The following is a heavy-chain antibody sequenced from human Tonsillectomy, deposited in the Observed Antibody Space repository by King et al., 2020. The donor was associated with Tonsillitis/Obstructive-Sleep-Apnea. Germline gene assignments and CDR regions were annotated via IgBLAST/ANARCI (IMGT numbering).Heavy chain of an antibody. CDR3: ARDSMSHYFDSSTYYTFDY. CDR2: ISAYNGDT. CDR1: GYTFTSYG. Sequence: VQLVESGAEVKKPGASVKVSCKASGYTFTSYGISWARQAPGQGLEWMGWISAYNGDTNYAQKLQDKVTMTTDTSTSTAYMELRSLRSDDTAGYYCARDSMSHYFDSSTYYTFDYWGQGTLVTVSS. D-gene: IGHD3-22*01. J-gene: IGHJ4*02. V-gene: IGHV1-18*01.